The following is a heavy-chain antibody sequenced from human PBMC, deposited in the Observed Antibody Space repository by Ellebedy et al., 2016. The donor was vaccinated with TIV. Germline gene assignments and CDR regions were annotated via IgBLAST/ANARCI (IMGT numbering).Heavy chain of an antibody. CDR2: ISAGGDST. CDR3: VKLDSSGYYYGRLDY. CDR1: GFTFYSHA. V-gene: IGHV3-23*01. Sequence: GGSLRLSCAGSGFTFYSHAMCWVRQTPGKGLEWVSAISAGGDSTEYGDSVKGRFTISRDNSKNTLYLQMNSLRVEDTAVYYCVKLDSSGYYYGRLDYWGQGTLVTVSS. J-gene: IGHJ4*02. D-gene: IGHD3-22*01.